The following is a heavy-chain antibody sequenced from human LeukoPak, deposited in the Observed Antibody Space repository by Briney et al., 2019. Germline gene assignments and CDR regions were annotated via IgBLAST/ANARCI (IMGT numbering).Heavy chain of an antibody. V-gene: IGHV4-34*01. CDR2: INHSGST. CDR1: GGSFSGYY. Sequence: SETLSLTCAVYGGSFSGYYWSWIRQPPGKGLEWMGEINHSGSTNYNPSLKSRVTISVDTSKNQFSLKLSSVTAADTAVYYCARGLRSLNDHWGQGTLVTVSS. D-gene: IGHD3-16*01. CDR3: ARGLRSLNDH. J-gene: IGHJ4*02.